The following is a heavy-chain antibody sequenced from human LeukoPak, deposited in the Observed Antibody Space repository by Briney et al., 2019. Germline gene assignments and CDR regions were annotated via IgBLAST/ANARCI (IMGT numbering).Heavy chain of an antibody. J-gene: IGHJ3*02. CDR3: ARDTGEDGYDLAAFDI. V-gene: IGHV4-59*01. D-gene: IGHD5-12*01. CDR1: GGSISSYY. Sequence: SETLSLTCTVSGGSISSYYWSWIRQPPGKGLEWLGYIYYSGSTNYNPSLKSRVTISVDTSKNQFSLKLSSVTAADTAVYYCARDTGEDGYDLAAFDIWGQGQWSPSLQ. CDR2: IYYSGST.